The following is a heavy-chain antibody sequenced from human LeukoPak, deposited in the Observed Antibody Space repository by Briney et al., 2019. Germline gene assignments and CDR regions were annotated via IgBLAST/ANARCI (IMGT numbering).Heavy chain of an antibody. CDR2: ITGSGSST. J-gene: IGHJ4*02. CDR3: AKDGDYTTGWYYFDY. V-gene: IGHV3-23*01. D-gene: IGHD6-19*01. CDR1: RFPFSSYA. Sequence: GGSLRLSCAASRFPFSSYAMSWVRQAPGKGLEWVSAITGSGSSTYYADSVKGRFTISRDNSKNTLYLQMNSLRAEDTAIYYCAKDGDYTTGWYYFDYWGQGTLVTVSS.